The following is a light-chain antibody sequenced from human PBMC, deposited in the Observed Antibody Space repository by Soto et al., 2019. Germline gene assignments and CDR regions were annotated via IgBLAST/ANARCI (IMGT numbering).Light chain of an antibody. CDR3: QQYNNWPPT. CDR2: GAS. V-gene: IGKV3-15*01. CDR1: QSVSSN. Sequence: EIVMTQSPATLSVSPGERATLSCRASQSVSSNLAWYQQKPGQAPRLHIYGASTRATGISARFSGSRSGTEFTLTISSLQSEDFAVYFCQQYNNWPPTFGQGTRLEIK. J-gene: IGKJ5*01.